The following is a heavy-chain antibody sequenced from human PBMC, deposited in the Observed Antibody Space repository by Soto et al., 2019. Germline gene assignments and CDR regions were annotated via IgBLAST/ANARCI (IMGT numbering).Heavy chain of an antibody. CDR1: GYTFTSYG. CDR3: ARASKSYYYGAGSYYSFPYYYYYMDV. CDR2: ISAYNGNT. Sequence: QVRLVQSGAEVKKPGASVKVSCKASGYTFTSYGISWVRQAPGRGLEWMGWISAYNGNTNYAQKLQGRVTMTTDTTTSTAYMELRSLSSDATDVYYCARASKSYYYGAGSYYSFPYYYYYMDVWGKGTTVTVSS. J-gene: IGHJ6*03. D-gene: IGHD3-10*01. V-gene: IGHV1-18*01.